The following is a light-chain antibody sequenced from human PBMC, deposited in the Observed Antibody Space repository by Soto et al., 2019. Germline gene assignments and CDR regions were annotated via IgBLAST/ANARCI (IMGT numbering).Light chain of an antibody. J-gene: IGLJ1*01. CDR3: SSYTSSITHV. CDR2: DVS. CDR1: SSDVGGYNY. V-gene: IGLV2-14*01. Sequence: QSVLTQPASASGSPRQSITISCTGTSSDVGGYNYVSWHQQHPGKAPKLLIYDVSSRPSGVSNRFSASKSGNTASLTISGLQAEDEADYYCSSYTSSITHVFGTGTKVTVL.